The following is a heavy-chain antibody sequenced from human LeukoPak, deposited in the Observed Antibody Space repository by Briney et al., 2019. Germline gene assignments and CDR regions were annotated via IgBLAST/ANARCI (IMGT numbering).Heavy chain of an antibody. J-gene: IGHJ4*02. D-gene: IGHD3-3*01. CDR2: MNPNSGNT. CDR3: ARTPSGGLTYYDFWSGYYGYFDY. Sequence: ASVKVSCKASGYTFTSYDINWVRQATGQGLEWMGWMNPNSGNTGYAQKFQGRVTMTRNTSISTAYMELSSPRSEDTAVYYCARTPSGGLTYYDFWSGYYGYFDYWGQGTLVTVSS. V-gene: IGHV1-8*01. CDR1: GYTFTSYD.